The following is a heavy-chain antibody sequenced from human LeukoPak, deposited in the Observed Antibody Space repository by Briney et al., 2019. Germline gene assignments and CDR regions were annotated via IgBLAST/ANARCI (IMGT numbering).Heavy chain of an antibody. CDR1: GFTFSSYG. D-gene: IGHD5-18*01. V-gene: IGHV3-30*18. Sequence: PGGSLRLSCAASGFTFSSYGMHWVRQAPGKGLEWVAVISYDGSNKYYADSVKGRFTISRDNSKNTLYLQMNSLRAEDTAVYYCAKPRDVNHLDTAMPTDYWGQGTLVTVSS. J-gene: IGHJ4*02. CDR2: ISYDGSNK. CDR3: AKPRDVNHLDTAMPTDY.